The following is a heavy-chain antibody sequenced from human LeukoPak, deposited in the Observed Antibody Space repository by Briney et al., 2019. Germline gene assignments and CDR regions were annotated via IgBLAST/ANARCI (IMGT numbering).Heavy chain of an antibody. CDR1: GFTFSSYA. J-gene: IGHJ4*02. D-gene: IGHD3-10*01. CDR2: ITDSGGGT. Sequence: GGSLRLSCAASGFTFSSYAMSWVRQAPGKGLEWVSSITDSGGGTFYADSVKGRFTTSRDNSKNTLFLQLNSLRAEDTAVYYCAKRGAGYYFDYWGQGTLVTVSS. CDR3: AKRGAGYYFDY. V-gene: IGHV3-23*01.